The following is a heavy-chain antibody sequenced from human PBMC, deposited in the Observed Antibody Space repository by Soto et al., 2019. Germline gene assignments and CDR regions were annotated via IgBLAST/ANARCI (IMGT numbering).Heavy chain of an antibody. CDR2: ISGSGGST. Sequence: GGSLRLSCAASGFTFSSYSMNWVRQAPGKGLEWVSAISGSGGSTYYADSVKGRFTISRDNSKNSLYLQMNSLRAEDTAVYYCAKRSGYCTNGVCSFDYWGQGTLVTVSS. D-gene: IGHD2-8*01. CDR1: GFTFSSYS. V-gene: IGHV3-23*01. J-gene: IGHJ4*02. CDR3: AKRSGYCTNGVCSFDY.